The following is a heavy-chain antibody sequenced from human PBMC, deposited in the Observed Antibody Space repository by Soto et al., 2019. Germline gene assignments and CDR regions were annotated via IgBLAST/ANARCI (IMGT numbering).Heavy chain of an antibody. CDR1: GFTFSSYA. Sequence: GGSLRLSCAASGFTFSSYAMSWVRQAPGKGLEWVSAISGSGGSTYYADSVKGRFTISRDNSKNTLYLQMNSLRAEDTAVYYCAKTPGFENWGSYFDYWGQGTLVTVSS. J-gene: IGHJ4*02. CDR3: AKTPGFENWGSYFDY. CDR2: ISGSGGST. D-gene: IGHD7-27*01. V-gene: IGHV3-23*01.